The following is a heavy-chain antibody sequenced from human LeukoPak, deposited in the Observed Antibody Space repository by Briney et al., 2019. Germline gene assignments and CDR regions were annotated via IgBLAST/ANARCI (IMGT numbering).Heavy chain of an antibody. Sequence: GGSLRLSCAASGFTFSSYAMHWVRQAPGKGLEWVAVISYDGSNKYYADSVKGRFTISRDNSKNTLYLQMNSLRAEDTAVYHCARANYVSNWFDPWGQGTLVTVSS. D-gene: IGHD3-16*01. CDR3: ARANYVSNWFDP. V-gene: IGHV3-30*01. CDR1: GFTFSSYA. CDR2: ISYDGSNK. J-gene: IGHJ5*02.